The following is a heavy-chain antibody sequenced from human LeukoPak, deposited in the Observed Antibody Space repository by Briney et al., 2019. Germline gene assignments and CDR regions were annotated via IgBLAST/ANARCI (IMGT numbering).Heavy chain of an antibody. CDR2: IYYSGSS. CDR3: ARQSGVSSDNYFGMDV. J-gene: IGHJ6*02. Sequence: SETLSLTCTVSGGSIRSSSYFWGWIRQPPGKGRGWIGNIYYSGSSYYNPSLKSRVTISVDTSKNQFSLKMSSVTAADTAVFYCARQSGVSSDNYFGMDVWGQGTTVTVSS. CDR1: GGSIRSSSYF. D-gene: IGHD2-8*01. V-gene: IGHV4-39*01.